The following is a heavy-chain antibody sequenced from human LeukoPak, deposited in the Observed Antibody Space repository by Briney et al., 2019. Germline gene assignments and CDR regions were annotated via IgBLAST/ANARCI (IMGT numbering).Heavy chain of an antibody. V-gene: IGHV3-30*03. J-gene: IGHJ4*02. CDR3: ARDYYCSGGSCLYFDY. CDR2: MYYDGISK. Sequence: PGRSLRLSCAASRFTFSSYGMHWVRQAPGKGLEWVAVMYYDGISKYYADSVKGRFTISRDNSKNTLYLQMNSLRLEDTAVYYCARDYYCSGGSCLYFDYWGQGTLVTVSS. D-gene: IGHD2-15*01. CDR1: RFTFSSYG.